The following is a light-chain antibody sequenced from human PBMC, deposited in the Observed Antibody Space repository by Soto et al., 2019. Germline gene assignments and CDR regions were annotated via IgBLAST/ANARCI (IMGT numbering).Light chain of an antibody. CDR3: AAWDDSLNGPV. J-gene: IGLJ3*02. CDR1: SSDVGGYHY. CDR2: EVS. V-gene: IGLV2-14*01. Sequence: QSALTQPASVSGSPGQSITISCTGSSSDVGGYHYVSWYQQYPGEAPKLVISEVSNRPSGVSNRFSGSKSGTSASLAISGLQSEDEADYYCAAWDDSLNGPVFGGGTKLTVL.